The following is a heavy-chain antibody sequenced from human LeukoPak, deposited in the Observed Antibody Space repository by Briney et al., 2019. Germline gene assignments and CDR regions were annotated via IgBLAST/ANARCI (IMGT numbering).Heavy chain of an antibody. CDR2: IRYDGSNK. CDR1: GFTFSSYG. V-gene: IGHV3-30*02. J-gene: IGHJ4*02. D-gene: IGHD2-21*01. Sequence: GGSLRLSCAASGFTFSSYGMHWVRQASGKGLGWVAFIRYDGSNKYYADSVKGRFTISRDNSKNTLYLQMNSLRAEDTAVYYCAKDLEGHCGGDCYGDYWGQGTLVTVSS. CDR3: AKDLEGHCGGDCYGDY.